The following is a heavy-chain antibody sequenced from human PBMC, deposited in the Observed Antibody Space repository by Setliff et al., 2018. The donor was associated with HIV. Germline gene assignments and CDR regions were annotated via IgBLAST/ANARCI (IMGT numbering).Heavy chain of an antibody. D-gene: IGHD3-3*01. CDR3: ARVRERVTIFGVVRDFDS. V-gene: IGHV1-18*01. CDR2: ISANNGSS. Sequence: ASVKVSCKSSGYTFTKYGITWVRQAPGQGLEWMGWISANNGSSYFAQKLQDRVTMTSDTSTSTAYMELGSLRSDDTAVYYCARVRERVTIFGVVRDFDSWGQGTLVTVSS. J-gene: IGHJ4*02. CDR1: GYTFTKYG.